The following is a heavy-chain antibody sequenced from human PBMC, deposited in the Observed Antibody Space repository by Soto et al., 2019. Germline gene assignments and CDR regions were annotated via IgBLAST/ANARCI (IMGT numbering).Heavy chain of an antibody. D-gene: IGHD2-15*01. CDR1: GGSISSSSYY. V-gene: IGHV4-39*01. CDR3: ARIGYCSGGSCYSVGDFFDY. J-gene: IGHJ4*02. CDR2: FYYSGST. Sequence: SETLSLTCTVSGGSISSSSYYWGWIRQPPGKGLEWIGSFYYSGSTYYNPFLKSRVTISVDTSKNQFSLKLSSVTAADTAVYYCARIGYCSGGSCYSVGDFFDYWGQGTLVTVSS.